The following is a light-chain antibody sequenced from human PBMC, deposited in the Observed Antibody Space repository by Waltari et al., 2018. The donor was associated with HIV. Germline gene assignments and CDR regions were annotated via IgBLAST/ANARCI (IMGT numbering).Light chain of an antibody. Sequence: QTVVTQEASLSVSPGGTVTLTCGLNSGSVSAGHHPSWYLQTPGQTPRTLIYSTNTRSSGVPKRFSGSIIGNKAALTISGAQADDECDYYCLLYVDGGILVFGGGTKLTV. J-gene: IGLJ3*02. CDR3: LLYVDGGILV. V-gene: IGLV8-61*01. CDR2: STN. CDR1: SGSVSAGHH.